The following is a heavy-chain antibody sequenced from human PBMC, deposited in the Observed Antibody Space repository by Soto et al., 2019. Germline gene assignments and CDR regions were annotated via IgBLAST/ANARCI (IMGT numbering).Heavy chain of an antibody. Sequence: SETLSLTCAVSGGSVSSTNLWSWVRQPPGKGLEWIGEIYHSGSTYYNPSLKSRVTISVDKSKNQFSLRLSSVTAADTAVYFCARDRAVSARGSFDYWGQGTLVTVSS. CDR1: GGSVSSTNL. V-gene: IGHV4-4*02. D-gene: IGHD6-19*01. CDR2: IYHSGST. CDR3: ARDRAVSARGSFDY. J-gene: IGHJ4*02.